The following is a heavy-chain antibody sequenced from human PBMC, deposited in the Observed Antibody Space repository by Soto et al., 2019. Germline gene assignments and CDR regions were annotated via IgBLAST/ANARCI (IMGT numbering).Heavy chain of an antibody. CDR3: VRECRPLDRGARCYSGMDV. CDR2: IHTSGRT. CDR1: GASMSSYY. V-gene: IGHV4-4*07. Sequence: QVQLQESGPGVVKPAETLSLTCSVSGASMSSYYWSWIRQPAAKGLEWIGRIHTSGRTNYNPSLKGRVTMSVVTSNNQFSLKLSFVTAADTAVYYCVRECRPLDRGARCYSGMDVWGRGTTVTVSS. J-gene: IGHJ6*02. D-gene: IGHD3-10*01.